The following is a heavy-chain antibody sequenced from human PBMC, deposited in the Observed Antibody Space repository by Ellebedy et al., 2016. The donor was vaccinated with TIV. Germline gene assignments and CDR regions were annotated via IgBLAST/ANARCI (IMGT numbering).Heavy chain of an antibody. Sequence: AASVKVSCKTSGYTFTDYYIHWVRQAPGQGLEWMAWINPNSGDTDYAQKFQGRVTVTRDTSTSTAFLELSRLRSDDTAVYYCTRDLTNIMSGDYWGQGTLVTVSS. D-gene: IGHD5/OR15-5a*01. V-gene: IGHV1-2*02. J-gene: IGHJ4*02. CDR1: GYTFTDYY. CDR2: INPNSGDT. CDR3: TRDLTNIMSGDY.